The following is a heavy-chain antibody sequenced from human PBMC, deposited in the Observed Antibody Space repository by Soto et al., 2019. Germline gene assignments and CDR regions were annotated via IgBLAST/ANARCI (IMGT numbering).Heavy chain of an antibody. V-gene: IGHV1-69*12. CDR3: AGGRTGTTHYYYYGMDV. CDR2: IIPIFGTA. D-gene: IGHD1-7*01. J-gene: IGHJ6*02. Sequence: QVQLVQSGAEVKKPGSSVKVSCKASGGTFSSYAISWVRQAPGQGLEWMGGIIPIFGTANYAQKFQGRVTITADESTSTAYMELSSLRSEDTAVYYCAGGRTGTTHYYYYGMDVWGQGTTFTVSS. CDR1: GGTFSSYA.